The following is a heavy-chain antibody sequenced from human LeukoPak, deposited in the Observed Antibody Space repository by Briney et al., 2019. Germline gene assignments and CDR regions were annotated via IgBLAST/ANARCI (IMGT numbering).Heavy chain of an antibody. V-gene: IGHV3-21*01. CDR3: TSRYCSTSNCYSFDN. J-gene: IGHJ3*02. CDR2: ISSTSAHI. CDR1: GFSFNTYS. D-gene: IGHD2-2*01. Sequence: PGGSLRLSCAASGFSFNTYSMNWVRQAPGKGLEWVSSISSTSAHIFYADSVKGRFSISRDNAKNSLYLQMNSLRVEDTAVYYCTSRYCSTSNCYSFDNWGQGTMVTLSS.